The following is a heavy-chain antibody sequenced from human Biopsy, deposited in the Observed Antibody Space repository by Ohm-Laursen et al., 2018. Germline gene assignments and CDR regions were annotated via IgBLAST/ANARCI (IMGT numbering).Heavy chain of an antibody. D-gene: IGHD3-22*01. CDR2: ISIDGDIK. V-gene: IGHV3-30*18. CDR3: AKDRFPYTSGYSSVFEY. CDR1: GFTFSSYG. Sequence: SLRLSCAASGFTFSSYGMHWVRQAPGKGLGWVSIISIDGDIKYSADSTEGRLTISRDNSRNTLFLQMNSLKAEDTAVYYCAKDRFPYTSGYSSVFEYWGQGTLVTVSS. J-gene: IGHJ4*02.